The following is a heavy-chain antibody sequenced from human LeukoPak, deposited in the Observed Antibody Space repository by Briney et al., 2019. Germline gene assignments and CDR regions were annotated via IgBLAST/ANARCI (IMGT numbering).Heavy chain of an antibody. CDR2: IYYSGST. V-gene: IGHV4-39*07. CDR1: GGSISSGSYY. CDR3: ARDDSIAPGFDP. Sequence: SETLSLTCTVSGGSISSGSYYWAWIRQPPGKELEWIGSIYYSGSTYYNPSLKSRVTISVDTSKNQFSLKLSSVTAADTAVYYCARDDSIAPGFDPWGQGTLVTVSS. J-gene: IGHJ5*02. D-gene: IGHD2-15*01.